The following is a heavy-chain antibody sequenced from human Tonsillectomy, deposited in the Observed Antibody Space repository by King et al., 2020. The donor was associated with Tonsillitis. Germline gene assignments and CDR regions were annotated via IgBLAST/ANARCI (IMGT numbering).Heavy chain of an antibody. CDR2: INGDGSRT. CDR3: ARGYYDYGDSPFDY. V-gene: IGHV3-74*01. D-gene: IGHD4-17*01. CDR1: GFTFSTYW. Sequence: VQLVESGGGLVQPGGSLRLSCAASGFTFSTYWMYWVRQAPGKGLVWVSRINGDGSRTNYADSVKGRFTISRDNAKNKMYLQMYSLRAEDTAVYYCARGYYDYGDSPFDYWGQGTLVTVSS. J-gene: IGHJ4*02.